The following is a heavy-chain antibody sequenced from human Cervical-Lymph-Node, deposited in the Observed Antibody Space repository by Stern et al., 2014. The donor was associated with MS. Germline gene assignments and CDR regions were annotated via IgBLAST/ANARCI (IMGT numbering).Heavy chain of an antibody. CDR1: GFTFSTYA. Sequence: DQLVESGGGVVQPGRSLSLSCVVSGFTFSTYAMHLVRQAPGKGLEWVAFVAYDGTQRNSTDSVKARFTISRDNSKNTLYLHMNSLRDEDTAVYFCARGGRGVGLEYWGQGALVTVSS. CDR3: ARGGRGVGLEY. V-gene: IGHV3-30-3*01. J-gene: IGHJ4*02. CDR2: VAYDGTQR. D-gene: IGHD3-10*01.